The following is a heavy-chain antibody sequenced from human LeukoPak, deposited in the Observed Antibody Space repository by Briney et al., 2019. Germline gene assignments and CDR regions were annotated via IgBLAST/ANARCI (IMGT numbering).Heavy chain of an antibody. CDR2: ISSSSTYI. D-gene: IGHD6-19*01. V-gene: IGHV3-21*01. CDR3: AKPNKAYSSGWYGDYYYYYMDV. Sequence: GGSLRLSCAASGFTFSSYSMTWVRQAPGKGLEWVSSISSSSTYIYYADSVKGRFTISRDNSKNTLYLQMNSLRAEDTAVYYCAKPNKAYSSGWYGDYYYYYMDVWGKGTTVTISS. CDR1: GFTFSSYS. J-gene: IGHJ6*03.